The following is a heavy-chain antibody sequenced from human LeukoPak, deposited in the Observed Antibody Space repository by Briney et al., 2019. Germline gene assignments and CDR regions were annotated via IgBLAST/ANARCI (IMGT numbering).Heavy chain of an antibody. D-gene: IGHD4-17*01. Sequence: GGSLRLSCAASGFNVSTNYMSWVRQVPGKGLEWVSVIYSGGNTYYEDSARGRFTLSRDNSKDTLYLQMNSLRAEDTAVYYCAKRGGTTVTTSNFHMDVWGKGTTVTVSS. J-gene: IGHJ6*03. CDR3: AKRGGTTVTTSNFHMDV. CDR1: GFNVSTNY. V-gene: IGHV3-53*05. CDR2: IYSGGNT.